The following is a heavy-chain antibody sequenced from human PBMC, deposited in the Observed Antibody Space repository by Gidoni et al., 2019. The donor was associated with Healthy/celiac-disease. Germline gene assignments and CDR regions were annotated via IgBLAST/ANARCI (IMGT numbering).Heavy chain of an antibody. V-gene: IGHV4-59*01. CDR3: ARDGSIAAADLQGGYDAFDI. J-gene: IGHJ3*02. CDR1: GGSISSYY. D-gene: IGHD6-13*01. CDR2: IYYSGST. Sequence: QVQLQESGPGLVKPSETLSLTCTVSGGSISSYYWSWIRQPPGKGLEWIGYIYYSGSTNYNPSLKSRVTISVDTSKNQFSLKLSSVTAADTAVYYCARDGSIAAADLQGGYDAFDIWGQGTMVTVSS.